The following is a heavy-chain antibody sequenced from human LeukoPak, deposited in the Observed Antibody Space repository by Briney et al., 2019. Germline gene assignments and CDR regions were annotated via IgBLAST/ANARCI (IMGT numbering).Heavy chain of an antibody. Sequence: PGGSLRLSCAASGFTFRSEWMSWVRQAPGMGLEWVAKIKEDGSEKYYVDSVKGRFTISRDNAENSLYLQMNSLRAEDTAVYYCARRGRTSCLDYWGQGTLVTVSS. V-gene: IGHV3-7*01. D-gene: IGHD2-2*01. J-gene: IGHJ4*02. CDR1: GFTFRSEW. CDR3: ARRGRTSCLDY. CDR2: IKEDGSEK.